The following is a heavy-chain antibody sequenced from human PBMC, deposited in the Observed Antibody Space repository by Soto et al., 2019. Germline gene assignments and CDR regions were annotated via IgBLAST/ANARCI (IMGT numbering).Heavy chain of an antibody. D-gene: IGHD6-19*01. CDR1: GXTFSTYG. CDR3: ATDGPRIAVAGTYPDH. J-gene: IGHJ4*02. CDR2: IWYDGTNK. Sequence: RRLSVAASGXTFSTYGMHWVRQAPGKGLEWLAIIWYDGTNKFYADSVKGRFTVSRDNYKNTLYLQMNGLRAEDTAVYYCATDGPRIAVAGTYPDHWGQGTLVTVSS. V-gene: IGHV3-33*01.